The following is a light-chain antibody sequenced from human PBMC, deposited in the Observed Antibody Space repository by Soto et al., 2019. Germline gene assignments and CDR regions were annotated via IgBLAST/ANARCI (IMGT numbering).Light chain of an antibody. V-gene: IGLV2-8*01. J-gene: IGLJ1*01. Sequence: QSVLTQPPSASGSPGQSVTISCTGTSSDVGSYNYVSWYQQHPGKAPKLMIYEVTKRPSGVPDRFSGSKSGNTASLTVSGLQAEDEADYYCTSYAGSNNFGIFGTETKLTVL. CDR3: TSYAGSNNFGI. CDR1: SSDVGSYNY. CDR2: EVT.